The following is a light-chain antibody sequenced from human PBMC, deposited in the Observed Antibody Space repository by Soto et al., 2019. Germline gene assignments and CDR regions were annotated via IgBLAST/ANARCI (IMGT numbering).Light chain of an antibody. CDR3: QQYSDNPPWT. CDR2: DAS. J-gene: IGKJ1*01. V-gene: IGKV1-5*01. Sequence: DIQMTQSPSTLSTSVGDRVTITCRASQSISHLLAWYQQKSGKTPELLIYDASRLYSGVPSRFSGGGSGTEFTLTISSLQPDDSATYYCQQYSDNPPWTFGQGTKVEIK. CDR1: QSISHL.